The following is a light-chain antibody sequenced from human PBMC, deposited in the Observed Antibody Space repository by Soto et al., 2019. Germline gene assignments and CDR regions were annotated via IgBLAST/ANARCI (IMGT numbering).Light chain of an antibody. CDR1: QDISNH. CDR3: QQYNSYPIT. V-gene: IGKV1-16*01. Sequence: DIQMTQSPSSLSASAGDRVTITCRASQDISNHLAWFHQKPGKAPKSLIYGASSLQSGVPSRFSGSGSGTDFTLTISSLQPEDFATYYCQQYNSYPITFGQGTRLDVK. J-gene: IGKJ5*01. CDR2: GAS.